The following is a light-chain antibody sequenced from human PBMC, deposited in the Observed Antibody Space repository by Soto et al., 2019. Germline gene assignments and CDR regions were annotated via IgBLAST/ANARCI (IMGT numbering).Light chain of an antibody. CDR3: SSFAVSNSFV. CDR2: EVN. CDR1: SNDVCGYNY. V-gene: IGLV2-8*01. Sequence: QSVRTQPPSASRAPLQSVPISCTGTSNDVCGYNYVSWYQQHPGKAPKLMIYEVNKRPSGVPDRFSGSKSGNTASLTVSGLQAEDEADYYCSSFAVSNSFVFGTGTKVTVL. J-gene: IGLJ1*01.